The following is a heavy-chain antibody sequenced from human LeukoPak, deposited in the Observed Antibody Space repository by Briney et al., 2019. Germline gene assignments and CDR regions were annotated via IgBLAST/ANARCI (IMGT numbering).Heavy chain of an antibody. CDR3: AREMGL. CDR2: ISGTGSST. D-gene: IGHD5-24*01. Sequence: GGSLRLSCEASGFTFGNYAMNWVRQAPGKGLEWVSTISGTGSSTYYADSVKGRFTISRDNAKNSLYLQMNSLRAEDTAVYYCAREMGLWGQGTLVTVSS. CDR1: GFTFGNYA. J-gene: IGHJ4*02. V-gene: IGHV3-21*01.